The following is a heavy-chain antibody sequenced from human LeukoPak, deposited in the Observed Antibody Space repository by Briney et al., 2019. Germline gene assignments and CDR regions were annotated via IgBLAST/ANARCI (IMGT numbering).Heavy chain of an antibody. V-gene: IGHV3-11*04. D-gene: IGHD3-22*01. CDR1: GFTFSDYY. Sequence: GGSLRLSCAASGFTFSDYYMSWIRQAPGKGLEWVSYISSSSSTIYYADSVKGRFTISRDNAKNSLYLQMNSLRAEDTAVYYCARDVSRYYDSSGYWSVWGQGTLVTVSS. CDR2: ISSSSSTI. CDR3: ARDVSRYYDSSGYWSV. J-gene: IGHJ4*02.